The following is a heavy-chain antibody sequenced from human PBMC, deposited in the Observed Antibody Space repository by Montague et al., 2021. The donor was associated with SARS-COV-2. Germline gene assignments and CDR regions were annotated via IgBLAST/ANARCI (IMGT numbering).Heavy chain of an antibody. J-gene: IGHJ4*02. V-gene: IGHV3-48*03. CDR1: GFTFSYFE. Sequence: SLILSCAASGFTFSYFEMNLVRQAPGKGLEWISYISGACTTIYYSDSVKGRFTISRDNAKNSLYLQMNSLRAEDTAVYYCARDLVVTDGISDYWGQGTLVTVSS. CDR3: ARDLVVTDGISDY. CDR2: ISGACTTI. D-gene: IGHD2-8*02.